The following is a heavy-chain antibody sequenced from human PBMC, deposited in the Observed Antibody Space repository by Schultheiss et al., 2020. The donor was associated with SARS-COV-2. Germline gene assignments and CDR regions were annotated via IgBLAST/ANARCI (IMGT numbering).Heavy chain of an antibody. CDR3: ARDKMHSGRYYYTDLDY. CDR2: ITAYNGHA. CDR1: GYSFGSYG. D-gene: IGHD1-26*01. V-gene: IGHV1-18*04. J-gene: IGHJ4*02. Sequence: ASVKVSCKASGYSFGSYGINWVKQAPGQGLEWMGWITAYNGHAEYSQNFQGRVTMTTDRSTSTAYMELRSLRSDDTAVYFCARDKMHSGRYYYTDLDYWGQGTLVTVSS.